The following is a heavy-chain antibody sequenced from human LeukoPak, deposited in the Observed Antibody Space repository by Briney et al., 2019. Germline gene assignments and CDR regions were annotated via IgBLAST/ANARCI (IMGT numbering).Heavy chain of an antibody. D-gene: IGHD3-22*01. CDR2: ISAYNGNT. Sequence: ASVKVSCKASGYTFTSYGISWVRQAPGQGLEWMGWISAYNGNTNYAQKLQGRVTMTTDTSTSTAYMELSSLRSEDTAVYYCARGAPDSSGYYRHFDYWAQGTLVTVSS. V-gene: IGHV1-18*04. J-gene: IGHJ4*02. CDR1: GYTFTSYG. CDR3: ARGAPDSSGYYRHFDY.